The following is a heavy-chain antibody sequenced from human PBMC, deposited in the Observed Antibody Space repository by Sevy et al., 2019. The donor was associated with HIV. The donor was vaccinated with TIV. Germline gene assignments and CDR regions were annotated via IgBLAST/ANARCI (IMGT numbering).Heavy chain of an antibody. Sequence: GGSLRLSCAATAFTFSSYDMHWVRQVAGKGLEWVSSIGLSGDTYFAGSVKGRFTIFRDNVKNYLYLRMSSLRAGDTAVYYCARETAADAFDVWGQGTFVTVSS. CDR3: ARETAADAFDV. V-gene: IGHV3-13*01. CDR1: AFTFSSYD. J-gene: IGHJ3*01. CDR2: IGLSGDT. D-gene: IGHD6-13*01.